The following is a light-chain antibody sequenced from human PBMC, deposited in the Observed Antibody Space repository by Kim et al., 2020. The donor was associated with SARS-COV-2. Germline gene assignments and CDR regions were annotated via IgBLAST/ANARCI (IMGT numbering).Light chain of an antibody. CDR2: GAS. CDR3: QQYNNWPPYT. J-gene: IGKJ2*01. CDR1: QSVSGN. Sequence: VSPGEGAALSCRAGQSVSGNLAWYQHKPGQAPRLLIYGASARATGIPARFSGSGSGTEFTLTISSLESEDFAIYYCQQYNNWPPYTFGQGTKLEI. V-gene: IGKV3-15*01.